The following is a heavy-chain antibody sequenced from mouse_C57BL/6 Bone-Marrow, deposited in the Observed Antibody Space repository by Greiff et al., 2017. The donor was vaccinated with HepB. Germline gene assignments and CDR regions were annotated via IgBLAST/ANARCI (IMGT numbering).Heavy chain of an antibody. D-gene: IGHD2-3*01. J-gene: IGHJ3*01. CDR3: ARGYDGYYARIFAY. CDR2: INPNYGTT. Sequence: VQLKESGPELVKPGASVKISCKASGYSFTDYNMNWVKQSNGKSLEWIGVINPNYGTTSYNQKFRGKATLTVDQSSSTAYMQLNSLTSEDSAVYYCARGYDGYYARIFAYWGQGTLVTVSA. V-gene: IGHV1-39*01. CDR1: GYSFTDYN.